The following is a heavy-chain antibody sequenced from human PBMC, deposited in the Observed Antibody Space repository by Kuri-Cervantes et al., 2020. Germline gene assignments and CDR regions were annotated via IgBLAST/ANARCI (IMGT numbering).Heavy chain of an antibody. CDR2: IRGSGSNT. J-gene: IGHJ4*02. CDR1: GFTFSSYA. CDR3: AKGSYFLDY. V-gene: IGHV3-23*01. Sequence: GESLKISCAASGFTFSSYAMSWVRQAPGKGLEWVSAIRGSGSNTYYADSVKGRFTISRDNSKNTLYLQMNSLRAEDTAVYYCAKGSYFLDYWGQGTLVTVSS.